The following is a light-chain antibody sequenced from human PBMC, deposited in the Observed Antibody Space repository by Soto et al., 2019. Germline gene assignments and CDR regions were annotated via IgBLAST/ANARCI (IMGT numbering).Light chain of an antibody. Sequence: ELVMTQSPATLSVSPGERSTLSCRASQSFSSNVAWYQQKHGQXPRXXIYGTSARVTGIPARFSGSGSGTELTITISSLQSEDFEVYYCQQYYNWPLTFGGGTKVDI. CDR2: GTS. V-gene: IGKV3-15*01. CDR1: QSFSSN. J-gene: IGKJ4*01. CDR3: QQYYNWPLT.